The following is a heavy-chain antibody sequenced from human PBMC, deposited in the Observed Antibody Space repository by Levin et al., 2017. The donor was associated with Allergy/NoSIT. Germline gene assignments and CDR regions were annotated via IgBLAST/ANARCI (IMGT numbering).Heavy chain of an antibody. D-gene: IGHD2-2*01. V-gene: IGHV3-48*01. CDR2: ISSSSSTI. J-gene: IGHJ3*02. Sequence: ETLSLTCAASGFTFSSYSMNWVRQAPGKGLEWVSYISSSSSTIYYADSVKGRFTISRDNAKNSLYLQMNSLRAEDTAVYYCARGGYCSSTSCYPHYAFDIWGQGTMVTVSS. CDR3: ARGGYCSSTSCYPHYAFDI. CDR1: GFTFSSYS.